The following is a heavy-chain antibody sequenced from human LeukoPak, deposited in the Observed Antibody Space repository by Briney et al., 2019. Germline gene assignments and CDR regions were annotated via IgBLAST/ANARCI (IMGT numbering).Heavy chain of an antibody. CDR3: ARTDVYDYGDY. CDR1: GFTFRSHA. J-gene: IGHJ4*02. Sequence: GGSLRLSCVGSGFTFRSHAMSWVRQAPEKGLEFVSGIYENGGTTYYADSVKGRFSISRDDSKNTLYLQMDSLRAEDTAVYYCARTDVYDYGDYWGQGTLVTVSS. CDR2: IYENGGTT. V-gene: IGHV3-23*01. D-gene: IGHD3-16*01.